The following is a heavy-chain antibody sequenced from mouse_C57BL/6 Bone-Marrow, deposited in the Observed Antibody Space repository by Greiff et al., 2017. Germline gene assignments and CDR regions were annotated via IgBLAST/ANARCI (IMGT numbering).Heavy chain of an antibody. CDR2: INPSSGYT. J-gene: IGHJ3*01. V-gene: IGHV1-4*01. D-gene: IGHD1-1*01. CDR3: ARSGYYASFAY. CDR1: GYTFTSYT. Sequence: VQLQQSGAELARPGASVKMSCKASGYTFTSYTMHWVKQRPGQGLEWIGYINPSSGYTKYNQKFKDKATLTADKSSSTAYMQLSSLTSEDSAVYYCARSGYYASFAYWGQGTLVTVSA.